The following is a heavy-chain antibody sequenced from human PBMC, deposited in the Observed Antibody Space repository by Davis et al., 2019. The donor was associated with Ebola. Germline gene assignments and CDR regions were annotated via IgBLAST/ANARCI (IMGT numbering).Heavy chain of an antibody. D-gene: IGHD2-8*02. Sequence: GESLKISCVVSGISLKTCAMSWVRQAPGKGLEWVSGIGSDGGTHYAGSVRGRFTISRDDSKNTLFLQMNSLRGEDTAIYYCAKDLFWWSASDVWGQGTTVAVS. CDR3: AKDLFWWSASDV. CDR1: GISLKTCA. J-gene: IGHJ6*02. CDR2: IGSDGGT. V-gene: IGHV3-23*01.